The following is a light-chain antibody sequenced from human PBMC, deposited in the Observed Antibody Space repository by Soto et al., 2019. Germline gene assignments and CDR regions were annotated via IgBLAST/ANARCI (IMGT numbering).Light chain of an antibody. CDR3: EQHNSYSWT. J-gene: IGKJ1*01. CDR1: QSIGRW. Sequence: IQMPQSPSTLSASVGARVTITCRASQSIGRWLAWYQQKPGKAPHLLIYDASSLKSGVPSTFSGSGSGTEFTLTNNSLQPDDFGTYSCEQHNSYSWTFGQGTKVEIK. V-gene: IGKV1-5*01. CDR2: DAS.